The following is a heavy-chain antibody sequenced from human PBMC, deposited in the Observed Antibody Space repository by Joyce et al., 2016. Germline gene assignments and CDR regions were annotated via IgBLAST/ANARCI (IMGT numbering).Heavy chain of an antibody. CDR2: INEEGGAQ. V-gene: IGHV3-7*01. J-gene: IGHJ4*02. CDR3: AREIWGPRE. Sequence: EVQLVESGGGWVQPGESLVLSCAASGFTFTRFWMTWVRQAPGKGRGWVGNINEEGGAQNSVDSVEGRFTISRDNARNSVYLHISSLGGDDTAVYYCAREIWGPREWGQGTLVTVSS. D-gene: IGHD3-16*01. CDR1: GFTFTRFW.